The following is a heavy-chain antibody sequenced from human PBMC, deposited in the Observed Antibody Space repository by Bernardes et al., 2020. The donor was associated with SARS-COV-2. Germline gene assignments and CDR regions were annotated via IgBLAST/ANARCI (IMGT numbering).Heavy chain of an antibody. Sequence: GGSLRLSCAASGFTFDDYGMSWVRQAPGKGLEWVSGINWNGGSTGYADSVKGRFTISRDNAKNSLYLQMNSLRAEDTALYHCARAGGYDFPLLKYGMDVWGQGTTVTVSS. J-gene: IGHJ6*02. CDR2: INWNGGST. CDR1: GFTFDDYG. D-gene: IGHD5-12*01. V-gene: IGHV3-20*01. CDR3: ARAGGYDFPLLKYGMDV.